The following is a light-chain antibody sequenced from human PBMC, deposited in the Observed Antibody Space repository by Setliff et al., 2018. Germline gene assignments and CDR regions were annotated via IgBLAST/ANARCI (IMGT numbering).Light chain of an antibody. CDR1: SSDVGGYNY. CDR2: DVS. Sequence: QSVLTQPASVSGSPGQSITISCTGTSSDVGGYNYVSWYQQHPGKAPKLMIYDVSNRPSGGSNRFSGSKSGNTASLTISGLQAEDETDYYCSSYTSSSASYVFGTGTKVTVL. V-gene: IGLV2-14*03. J-gene: IGLJ1*01. CDR3: SSYTSSSASYV.